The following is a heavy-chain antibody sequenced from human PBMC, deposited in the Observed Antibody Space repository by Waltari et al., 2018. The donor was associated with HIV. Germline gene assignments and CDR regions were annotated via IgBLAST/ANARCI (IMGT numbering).Heavy chain of an antibody. V-gene: IGHV4-4*07. Sequence: QVQVQESGPGLVKPSETLSLTCAVSGDSISNYYWSWIRQPAGKGLEWIGRIKTSGKSNYNPSLKSRLTLSADTSKNQVSLRLSSVTAADTAVYYCARLGYQDMDVWGQGTTVTVSS. CDR1: GDSISNYY. D-gene: IGHD6-25*01. CDR3: ARLGYQDMDV. CDR2: IKTSGKS. J-gene: IGHJ6*02.